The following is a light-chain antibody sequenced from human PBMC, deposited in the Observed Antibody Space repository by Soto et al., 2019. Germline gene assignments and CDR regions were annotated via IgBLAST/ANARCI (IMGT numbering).Light chain of an antibody. V-gene: IGKV3-15*01. J-gene: IGKJ4*01. CDR2: GAS. CDR1: QSVYSN. Sequence: EIVMTQSPATLSMSPGERATLSCRASQSVYSNLAWYQQKPGQAPRLLIYGASTRGTGIPARFSGSGSGTEFTLTISSLESEDFAIYYCQKYNKWPLTFGGGTKVQIK. CDR3: QKYNKWPLT.